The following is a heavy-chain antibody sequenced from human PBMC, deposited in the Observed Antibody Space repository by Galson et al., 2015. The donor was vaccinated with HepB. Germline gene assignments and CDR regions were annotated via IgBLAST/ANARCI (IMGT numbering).Heavy chain of an antibody. CDR1: GFTFSSYA. J-gene: IGHJ6*02. V-gene: IGHV3-23*01. Sequence: SLRLSCAASGFTFSSYAMSWVRRAPGKGLEWVSAISGSGGSTYYADSVKGRFTISRDNSKNTLYLQMNSLRAEDTAVYYCAKGYRQVSTDYYYYGMDVWGQGTTVTVSS. D-gene: IGHD4-17*01. CDR2: ISGSGGST. CDR3: AKGYRQVSTDYYYYGMDV.